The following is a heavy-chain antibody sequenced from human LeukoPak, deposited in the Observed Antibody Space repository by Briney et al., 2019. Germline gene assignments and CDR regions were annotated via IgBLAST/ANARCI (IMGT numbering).Heavy chain of an antibody. CDR1: GFTLSTFN. CDR2: ISSGSTYI. V-gene: IGHV3-21*01. D-gene: IGHD4-17*01. CDR3: ARGRWLIY. J-gene: IGHJ4*02. Sequence: PGGSLRLSCAASGFTLSTFNMNWVRQAPGKGLEWVSSISSGSTYIYYADSVKGRFTISRDNAKNSLYLQMNSLRAEDTAVYYCARGRWLIYWGQGTLVTVSS.